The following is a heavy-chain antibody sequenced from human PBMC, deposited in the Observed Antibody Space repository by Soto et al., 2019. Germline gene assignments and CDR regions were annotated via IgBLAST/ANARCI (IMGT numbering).Heavy chain of an antibody. V-gene: IGHV1-69*01. CDR3: ASSPRDYTCGYFPY. Sequence: QVQLVQSGAEEKKPGSSVKVSCKASGGTFNSYGISWVRQAPGQGLQWMGGIMPNFGTPCYAQEFHVTVKVSADEPLSRVNMELSTLRSEDRAGYDCASSPRDYTCGYFPYWGQGTLVTVSS. CDR2: IMPNFGTP. J-gene: IGHJ4*02. D-gene: IGHD2-8*02. CDR1: GGTFNSYG.